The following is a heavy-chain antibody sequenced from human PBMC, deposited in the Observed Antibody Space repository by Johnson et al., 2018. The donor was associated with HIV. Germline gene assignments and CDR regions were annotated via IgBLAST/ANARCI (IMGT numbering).Heavy chain of an antibody. J-gene: IGHJ3*02. CDR3: ASVVAFEVRDLSDYDSTTSNYAFDI. CDR1: GFNFDNYG. V-gene: IGHV3-20*04. D-gene: IGHD2/OR15-2a*01. Sequence: VQLVESGGGVVRPGGSLRLSCAASGFNFDNYGMTWVRQSPGKGLEWVSSINWNGGNTNYADSVKGRFTISRDNIKKSLYLQMNGLRAEDTAFYYCASVVAFEVRDLSDYDSTTSNYAFDIWGQGTMVTVSS. CDR2: INWNGGNT.